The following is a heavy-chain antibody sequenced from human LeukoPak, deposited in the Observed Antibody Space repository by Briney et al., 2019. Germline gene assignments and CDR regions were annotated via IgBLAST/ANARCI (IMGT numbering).Heavy chain of an antibody. V-gene: IGHV3-30*04. CDR3: ARDDVSSGHEGKLDY. Sequence: PGTSLRLSCAASGFTFDSYAIHWVRQAPGQGLEWVAYASHDEIREYSADSVGGRFTIYRDDDKNRLFLQMDSVRPEDTAVNFCARDDVSSGHEGKLDYWGQGTRVTVSS. D-gene: IGHD1-26*01. CDR2: ASHDEIRE. CDR1: GFTFDSYA. J-gene: IGHJ4*02.